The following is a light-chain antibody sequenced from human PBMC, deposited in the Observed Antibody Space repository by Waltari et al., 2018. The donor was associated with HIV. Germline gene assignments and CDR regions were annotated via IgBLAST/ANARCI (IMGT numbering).Light chain of an antibody. CDR1: QNIGNF. CDR3: QQFETYYI. J-gene: IGKJ2*01. Sequence: DIRLTQSPSTLSAVIGDRVTISCRASQNIGNFLAWYQQKPGKAPKLLISLASSRERGVPIRFSGSGSGSDFSLTISGLQYEDFATYYCQQFETYYIFGQGTRLE. CDR2: LAS. V-gene: IGKV1-5*03.